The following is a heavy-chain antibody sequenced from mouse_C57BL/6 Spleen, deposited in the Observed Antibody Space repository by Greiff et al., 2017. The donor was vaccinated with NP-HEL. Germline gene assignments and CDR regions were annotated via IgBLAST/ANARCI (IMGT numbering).Heavy chain of an antibody. CDR1: GFTFSDYY. Sequence: EVQGVESGGGLVQPGGSLKLSCAASGFTFSDYYMYWVRQTPEKRLEWVAYISNGGGSTYYPDTVKGRFTISRDNAKNTLYLQMSRLKSEDTAMYYCARRNDYDVGFAYWGQGTLVTVSA. J-gene: IGHJ3*01. CDR3: ARRNDYDVGFAY. V-gene: IGHV5-12*01. D-gene: IGHD2-4*01. CDR2: ISNGGGST.